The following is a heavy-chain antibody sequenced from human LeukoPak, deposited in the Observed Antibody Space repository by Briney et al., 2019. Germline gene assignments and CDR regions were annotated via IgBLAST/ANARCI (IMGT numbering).Heavy chain of an antibody. V-gene: IGHV3-30*04. CDR1: GLTFSSYA. J-gene: IGHJ4*02. D-gene: IGHD3-22*01. Sequence: GRSLRLSCAASGLTFSSYAMHWVRQAPGKGLEWVAVISYDGSNKYYADSVKGRFTISRDNSKNTLYLQMNSLRAEDTAVYYCARGFMYDSSGPNDDYWGQGTLVTVSS. CDR2: ISYDGSNK. CDR3: ARGFMYDSSGPNDDY.